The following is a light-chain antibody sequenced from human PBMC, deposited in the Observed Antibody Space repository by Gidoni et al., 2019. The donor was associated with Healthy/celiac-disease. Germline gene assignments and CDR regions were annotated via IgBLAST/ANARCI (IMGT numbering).Light chain of an antibody. CDR2: AAS. CDR1: QGIRNY. Sequence: DIQMTQSPSSLSASVGDRVTITCRASQGIRNYLAWYQQKPGKVPKLLIYAASTVQSGVPSRFSGRGSGTDFTLTISSLQPEDVATYYCQKYNSAPLTFGGGTKVEIK. CDR3: QKYNSAPLT. V-gene: IGKV1-27*01. J-gene: IGKJ4*01.